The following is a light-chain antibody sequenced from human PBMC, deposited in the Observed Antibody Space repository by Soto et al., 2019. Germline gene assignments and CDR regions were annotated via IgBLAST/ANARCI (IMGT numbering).Light chain of an antibody. CDR2: DVS. Sequence: QSVLTQPASVSGSPGQSITISCSGTSSDVGRHNAVSWYQQHPGKVPQLMIYDVSIRPSGISDRLSASKSGNMASLTISGLQAEDEADYCCSSYRVGGSYVFGTGTKVTVL. CDR1: SSDVGRHNA. V-gene: IGLV2-14*03. CDR3: SSYRVGGSYV. J-gene: IGLJ1*01.